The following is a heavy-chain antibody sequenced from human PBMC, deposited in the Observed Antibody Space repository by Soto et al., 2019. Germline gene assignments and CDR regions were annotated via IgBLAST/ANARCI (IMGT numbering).Heavy chain of an antibody. Sequence: PAGSPRLSSTASGVTVGMSAMTWVRQTPEKGMEWVSSITPSGLSTYYADSAKGRFTIYRDNTMNTVYLHMSSLRGEDTAKSYCAKDGYCNGSAWNLGGGYFFDNWGQGTQVTVSS. J-gene: IGHJ4*02. V-gene: IGHV3-23*01. CDR2: ITPSGLST. D-gene: IGHD3-22*01. CDR1: GVTVGMSA. CDR3: AKDGYCNGSAWNLGGGYFFDN.